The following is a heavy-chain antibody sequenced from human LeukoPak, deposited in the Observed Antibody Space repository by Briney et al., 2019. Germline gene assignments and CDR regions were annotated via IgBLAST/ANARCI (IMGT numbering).Heavy chain of an antibody. J-gene: IGHJ3*02. Sequence: GGSLRLSCAASGFTFSSYAMSWVRQAPGKGLEWVSAISGSGGSTYYADSVKGRFTISRDNSKNTLYLQMNSLRAEDTAVYYCANEHYDFWSGYYTGDAFDIWGQGTMVTVSS. CDR3: ANEHYDFWSGYYTGDAFDI. CDR2: ISGSGGST. D-gene: IGHD3-3*01. V-gene: IGHV3-23*01. CDR1: GFTFSSYA.